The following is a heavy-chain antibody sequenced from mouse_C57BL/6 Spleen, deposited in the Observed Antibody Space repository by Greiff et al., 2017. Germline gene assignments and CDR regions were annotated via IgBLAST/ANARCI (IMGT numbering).Heavy chain of an antibody. CDR2: ISPGSGGT. D-gene: IGHD1-1*01. V-gene: IGHV1-54*01. CDR3: ARERIYYYGSSYSYFDY. J-gene: IGHJ2*01. Sequence: VQLVESGAELVRPGTSVKVSCKASGYAFTNYLIAWVKQRPGQGLEWIGVISPGSGGTNYTEKVKGNATLTADTSSSTAYMQISDLTSEDSAVYFCARERIYYYGSSYSYFDYWGQGTTLTVAS. CDR1: GYAFTNYL.